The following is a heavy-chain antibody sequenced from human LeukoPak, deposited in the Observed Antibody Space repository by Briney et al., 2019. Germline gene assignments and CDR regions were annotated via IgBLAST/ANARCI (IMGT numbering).Heavy chain of an antibody. CDR3: ARDGLWFGELQFDY. J-gene: IGHJ4*02. D-gene: IGHD3-10*01. CDR1: GGSISSYY. V-gene: IGHV4-4*07. Sequence: SETLSLTCTVSGGSISSYYWSWIRQPAGKGLEWIGRIYTSGSTNYNPSLKSRVTMSVDTSKNQFSLKLSSVTAADTAVYYCARDGLWFGELQFDYWGQRTLVTVSS. CDR2: IYTSGST.